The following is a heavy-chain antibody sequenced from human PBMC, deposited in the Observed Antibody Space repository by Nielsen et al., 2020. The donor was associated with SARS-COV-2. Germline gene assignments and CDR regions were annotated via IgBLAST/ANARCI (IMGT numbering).Heavy chain of an antibody. J-gene: IGHJ5*02. Sequence: GGSLRLSCAASGFTFSNAWMSWVRQAPGKGLEWVGRIKSKTDGGTTDYPAPVKARFTISRDDSKNTLYLQMNSLITEDTAVYYCKLYGDYGGFDPWGQGTLVTVSS. CDR1: GFTFSNAW. CDR2: IKSKTDGGTT. V-gene: IGHV3-15*01. CDR3: KLYGDYGGFDP. D-gene: IGHD4-17*01.